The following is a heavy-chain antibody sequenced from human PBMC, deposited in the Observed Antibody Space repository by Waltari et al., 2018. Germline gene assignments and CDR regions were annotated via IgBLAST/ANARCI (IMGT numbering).Heavy chain of an antibody. J-gene: IGHJ3*02. V-gene: IGHV1-69*05. CDR1: GGTFSSYA. Sequence: QVQLVQSGAEVKKPGSSVKVSCKASGGTFSSYAISWVRQAPGQGLEWMGGIIPIFGTANYAQKFQGRVTITTDESTSTAYMELSSLRSEDTAVYYCARAPSTYYYDSSGYYLVGAFDIWGQGTMVTVSS. D-gene: IGHD3-22*01. CDR3: ARAPSTYYYDSSGYYLVGAFDI. CDR2: IIPIFGTA.